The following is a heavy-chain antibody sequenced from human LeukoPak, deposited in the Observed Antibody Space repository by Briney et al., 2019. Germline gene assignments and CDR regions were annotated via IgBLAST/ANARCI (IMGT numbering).Heavy chain of an antibody. D-gene: IGHD5-18*01. V-gene: IGHV1-69*13. CDR2: IIPIFGTA. CDR1: GGTFSSYA. Sequence: SVKVSCKASGGTFSSYAISWVRQAPGQGLEWMGGIIPIFGTANYAQKFQGRVTITADESTSTAYMELSSLRAEDTAVYYCSRLRGYSYGYADYWGQGTLVTVSS. CDR3: SRLRGYSYGYADY. J-gene: IGHJ4*02.